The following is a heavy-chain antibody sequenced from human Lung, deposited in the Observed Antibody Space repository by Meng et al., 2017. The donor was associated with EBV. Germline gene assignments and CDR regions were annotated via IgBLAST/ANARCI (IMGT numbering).Heavy chain of an antibody. Sequence: QVALQESGPGLVKPPPTLSLTCTVSGGSISSSSYYWGWIRQPPGKGLEWIGSIYSSGSTYYNPSLKSRVTTSVDTSKKQFSLKLSSVTAADTAVYYCARHVGREFGSSPYYFDYWGQGTLVTVSS. D-gene: IGHD6-6*01. CDR1: GGSISSSSYY. CDR2: IYSSGST. CDR3: ARHVGREFGSSPYYFDY. V-gene: IGHV4-39*01. J-gene: IGHJ4*02.